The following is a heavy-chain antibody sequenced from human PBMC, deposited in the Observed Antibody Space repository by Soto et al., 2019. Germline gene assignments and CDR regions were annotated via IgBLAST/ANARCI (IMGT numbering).Heavy chain of an antibody. D-gene: IGHD3-10*01. J-gene: IGHJ4*02. Sequence: SETLSLTCAVSGGSISSGGYSWSWIRQPPGKGLEWIGYIYHSGSTYCNPSLKSRVTISVDRSKNQFSLKLRSVTAADTAVYYCASMGYHYGSGSYPLDYWGQGTLVTVSS. CDR3: ASMGYHYGSGSYPLDY. CDR1: GGSISSGGYS. CDR2: IYHSGST. V-gene: IGHV4-30-2*01.